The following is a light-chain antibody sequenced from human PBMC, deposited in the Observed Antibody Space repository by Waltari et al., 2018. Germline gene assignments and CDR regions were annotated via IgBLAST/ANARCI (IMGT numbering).Light chain of an antibody. CDR3: SSFAGSTNWV. V-gene: IGLV2-8*01. CDR2: EVT. CDR1: SSDIGGYNY. Sequence: QSALPQPPSASGSPGQSVTISCTGTSSDIGGYNYVPWYQQHPGKAPNLMIYEVTKRPSGVPDRFSASKSGNTASLTVSGLQAEDEADYYCSSFAGSTNWVFGGGTKLTVL. J-gene: IGLJ3*02.